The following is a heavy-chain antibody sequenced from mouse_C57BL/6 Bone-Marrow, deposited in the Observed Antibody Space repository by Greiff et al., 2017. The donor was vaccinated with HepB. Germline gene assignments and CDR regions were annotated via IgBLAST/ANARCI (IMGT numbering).Heavy chain of an antibody. J-gene: IGHJ1*03. V-gene: IGHV5-6*01. CDR1: GFTFSSYG. D-gene: IGHD1-1*01. CDR2: ISSGGSYT. CDR3: ARHDYGGYFDV. Sequence: EVKLMESGGDLVKPGGSLKLSCAASGFTFSSYGMSWVRQTPDKRLEWVATISSGGSYTYYPDSVKGRCTISRDNAKNTLYLQMSSLKAEDTAMYYCARHDYGGYFDVWGTGTTVTVSS.